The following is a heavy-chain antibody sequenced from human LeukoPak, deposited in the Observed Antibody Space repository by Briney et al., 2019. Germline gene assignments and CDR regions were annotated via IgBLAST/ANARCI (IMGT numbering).Heavy chain of an antibody. V-gene: IGHV1-3*01. CDR1: GTTFTKNC. CDR2: IDDGHGNT. J-gene: IGHJ4*02. Sequence: GASVKVPCKLSGTTFTKNCIHWVRQAPGQGLEWMGWIDDGHGNTKYSEKFQGRVSITRDTSASTVYMELNSLRSEDTAVYYCARNEDYWGQGTLVTVSS. CDR3: ARNEDY. D-gene: IGHD1-1*01.